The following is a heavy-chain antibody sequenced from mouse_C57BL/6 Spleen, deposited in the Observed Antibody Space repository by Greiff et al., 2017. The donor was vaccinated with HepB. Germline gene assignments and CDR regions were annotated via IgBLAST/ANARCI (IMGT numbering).Heavy chain of an antibody. CDR2: INPSSGYT. CDR3: ARRGEVDY. J-gene: IGHJ4*01. V-gene: IGHV1-4*01. Sequence: VKLMESGAELARPGASVKMSCKASGYTFTSYTMHWVKQRPGQGLEWIGYINPSSGYTKYNQKFKDKATLTADKSSSTAYMQLSSLTSEDSAVYYCARRGEVDYWGQGTSVTVSS. CDR1: GYTFTSYT.